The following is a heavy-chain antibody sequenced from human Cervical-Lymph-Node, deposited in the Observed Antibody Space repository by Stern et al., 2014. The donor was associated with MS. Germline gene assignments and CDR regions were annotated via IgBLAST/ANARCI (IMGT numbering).Heavy chain of an antibody. J-gene: IGHJ6*02. Sequence: QMQLVQSGPEVKKPGTSVKVSCKASGFTFTRSAVQWVRQARGQRLEWLGWIVVGSGNTNYAQKFQERVTITWDMSTSTAYMELSSLRSEDTAVYYCAAPHPGRYGSGSYVQTHYYGMDVWGQGTTVTVSS. D-gene: IGHD3-10*01. CDR1: GFTFTRSA. CDR2: IVVGSGNT. V-gene: IGHV1-58*01. CDR3: AAPHPGRYGSGSYVQTHYYGMDV.